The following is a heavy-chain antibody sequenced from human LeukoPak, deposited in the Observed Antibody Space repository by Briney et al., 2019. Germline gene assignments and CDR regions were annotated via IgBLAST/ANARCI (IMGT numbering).Heavy chain of an antibody. Sequence: ASVKVSCKASGYTFASYGVSWVRQAPGQGLEWMGWISAYNDNTNHAQKFQGRVTMTEDTSADTAYMELSSLRSEDTAVYYCASRKYPRRYYYYMDVWGKGTTVTVSS. V-gene: IGHV1-18*01. CDR3: ASRKYPRRYYYYMDV. J-gene: IGHJ6*03. D-gene: IGHD6-6*01. CDR2: ISAYNDNT. CDR1: GYTFASYG.